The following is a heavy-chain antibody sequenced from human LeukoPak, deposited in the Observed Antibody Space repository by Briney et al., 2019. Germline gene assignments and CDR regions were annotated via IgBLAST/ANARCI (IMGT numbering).Heavy chain of an antibody. V-gene: IGHV3-30*02. Sequence: GGSLRLSCAASGFTFSSYGMHWVRQAPGKGLGWVAFIRYDGSNKYYADSVKGRFTISRDNSKNTLYLQMNSLRAEDTAVYYCANTQPLAVAETTREPYWGQGTLVTVSS. J-gene: IGHJ4*02. CDR3: ANTQPLAVAETTREPY. CDR2: IRYDGSNK. CDR1: GFTFSSYG. D-gene: IGHD6-19*01.